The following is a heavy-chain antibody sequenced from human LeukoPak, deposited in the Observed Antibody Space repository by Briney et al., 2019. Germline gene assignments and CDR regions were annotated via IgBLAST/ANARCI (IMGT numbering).Heavy chain of an antibody. Sequence: GGSLRLSCAASGFTFSSYAMSWVRQAPGKGLQWVSAISRGGDSPYYADSVKGRFTISRDNSRNTLYLQMNSLRAEDTAIYYCAKEVYGSGPYYLDYWGQGTLVTVSS. CDR3: AKEVYGSGPYYLDY. CDR2: ISRGGDSP. CDR1: GFTFSSYA. V-gene: IGHV3-23*01. J-gene: IGHJ4*02. D-gene: IGHD3-10*01.